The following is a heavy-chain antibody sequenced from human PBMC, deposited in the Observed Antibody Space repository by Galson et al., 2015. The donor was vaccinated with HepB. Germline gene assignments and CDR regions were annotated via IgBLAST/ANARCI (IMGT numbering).Heavy chain of an antibody. CDR3: AKGGYSSSWYFDY. V-gene: IGHV3-30*18. D-gene: IGHD6-13*01. J-gene: IGHJ4*02. Sequence: SLRPSCAASGFTFSGYGMHWVRQAPGKGLEWVAVTSYDESKKYYIDSVKGRFTISRDNPKNTLYLQMNSLRAEDTAVYYCAKGGYSSSWYFDYWGQGTLVTVSS. CDR2: TSYDESKK. CDR1: GFTFSGYG.